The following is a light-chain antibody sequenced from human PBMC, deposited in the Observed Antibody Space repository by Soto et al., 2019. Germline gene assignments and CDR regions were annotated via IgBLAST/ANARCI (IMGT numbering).Light chain of an antibody. Sequence: QSVLAQPASVSGSPGQSITISCTGTSSDVGLYDYVSWYQQHPGKAPQLMIYAVSNRPSGVSNRFSASKSGNTASLTISGLQAEDEADYYCSSYTSSSTPRVFGTGTKV. CDR3: SSYTSSSTPRV. J-gene: IGLJ1*01. V-gene: IGLV2-14*01. CDR1: SSDVGLYDY. CDR2: AVS.